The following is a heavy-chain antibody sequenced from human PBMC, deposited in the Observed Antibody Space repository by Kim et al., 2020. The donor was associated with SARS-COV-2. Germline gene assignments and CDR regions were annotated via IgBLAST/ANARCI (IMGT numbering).Heavy chain of an antibody. Sequence: GGSLRLSCAASGFTFSSYSMNWVRQAPGKGLEWVSSISSSSYIYYADSVKGRFTISRDNAKNSLYLQMNSLRAEDTAVYYCARAGSAAAADYWGQGTLVTVSS. J-gene: IGHJ4*02. CDR2: ISSSSYI. D-gene: IGHD6-13*01. CDR3: ARAGSAAAADY. V-gene: IGHV3-21*01. CDR1: GFTFSSYS.